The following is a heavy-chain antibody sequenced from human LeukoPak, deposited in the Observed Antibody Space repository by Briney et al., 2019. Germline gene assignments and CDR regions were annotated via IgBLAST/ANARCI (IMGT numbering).Heavy chain of an antibody. CDR2: ISAYNGHR. D-gene: IGHD3-10*01. V-gene: IGHV1-18*01. CDR1: GYTFTSYG. Sequence: ASVKVSCKTSGYTFTSYGISWVRQAPGQGLEWLGCISAYNGHRNYAQKVQGRVTVTTDTSSSTAYMELRSLGSDDTAVYYCARDDGSGWNLDYWGQGTLVTVSS. J-gene: IGHJ4*02. CDR3: ARDDGSGWNLDY.